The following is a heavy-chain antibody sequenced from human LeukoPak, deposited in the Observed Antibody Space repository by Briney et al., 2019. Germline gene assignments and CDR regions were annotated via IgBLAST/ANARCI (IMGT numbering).Heavy chain of an antibody. CDR2: ISAYSGNT. V-gene: IGHV1-18*04. CDR3: ARAITMVRGAP. Sequence: EASVKVSCKASGYSFTSYGISWVRQAPGQGLEWMGWISAYSGNTNYAQKLQGRVTMTTDTSTSTAYMELRSLRSDDTAVYYCARAITMVRGAPWGQGTLVTVSS. D-gene: IGHD3-10*01. J-gene: IGHJ5*02. CDR1: GYSFTSYG.